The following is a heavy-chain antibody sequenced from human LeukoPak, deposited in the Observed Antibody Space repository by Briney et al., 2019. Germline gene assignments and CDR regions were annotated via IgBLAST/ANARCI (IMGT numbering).Heavy chain of an antibody. CDR2: IHYSGST. V-gene: IGHV4-39*01. D-gene: IGHD3-22*01. CDR3: ARLGGYYDPPDY. Sequence: SETLSLTCTVSGVSISSSTYYWAWIRQPPGKGLEWTGTIHYSGSTYYSPSLKSRVTISVDTSKNQFSLNLSSVTAADTAVYYCARLGGYYDPPDYWGQGTLVTVSS. J-gene: IGHJ4*02. CDR1: GVSISSSTYY.